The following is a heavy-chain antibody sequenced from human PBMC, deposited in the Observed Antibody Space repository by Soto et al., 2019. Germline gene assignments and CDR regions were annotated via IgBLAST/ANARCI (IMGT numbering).Heavy chain of an antibody. D-gene: IGHD3-22*01. V-gene: IGHV3-33*03. CDR3: AIDTDNTGHYDSFDP. CDR1: GFTCSNYG. J-gene: IGHJ5*02. Sequence: VQLVESGGGVVQPGPSLRLSCSASGFTCSNYGIHWVRQGPGKGLVLVAVIYYDGVRKYYADSVKGRFAISRDNTQNTVYRQMNSLRAKDTSVYYCAIDTDNTGHYDSFDPWGQGTLVAVS. CDR2: IYYDGVRK.